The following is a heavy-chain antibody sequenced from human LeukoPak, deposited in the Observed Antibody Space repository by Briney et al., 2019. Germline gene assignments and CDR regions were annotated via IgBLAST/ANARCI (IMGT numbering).Heavy chain of an antibody. D-gene: IGHD3-10*01. CDR1: GFTFSSYA. CDR3: AKDGSGSYIIDY. CDR2: ISGSGGST. J-gene: IGHJ4*02. Sequence: GRSLRLSCAASGFTFSSYAMSWVRQAPGKGLEWVSAISGSGGSTYYADSVKGRFTISRDNSKNTLYLQMNSLRAEDTAVYYCAKDGSGSYIIDYWGQGTLVTVSS. V-gene: IGHV3-23*01.